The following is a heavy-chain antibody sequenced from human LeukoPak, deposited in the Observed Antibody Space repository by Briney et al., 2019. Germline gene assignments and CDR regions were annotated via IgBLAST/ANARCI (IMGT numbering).Heavy chain of an antibody. Sequence: PGGSLRLSCAASGFTFSSYGMHWVRQAPGKGLEWVAVISYDGSNKYYADSVKGRFTISRDNSKNTLYLQMNSLRAEDTAVYYCAKSGAVYYYDSSDYYYVDYWGQGTLVTVSS. CDR1: GFTFSSYG. J-gene: IGHJ4*02. CDR3: AKSGAVYYYDSSDYYYVDY. V-gene: IGHV3-30*18. D-gene: IGHD3-22*01. CDR2: ISYDGSNK.